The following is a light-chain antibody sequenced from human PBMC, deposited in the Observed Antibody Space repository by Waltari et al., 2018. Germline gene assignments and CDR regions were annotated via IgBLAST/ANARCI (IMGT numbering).Light chain of an antibody. J-gene: IGLJ2*01. Sequence: QSALTQPASVSGSPGQSITISCTGPSRDVGSFYLFPRYRHHPGKAPELIIYEVRKRPSGVSNRFSGSYSGNTASLTISGRQAEDEADYYCCSYESPNTWVFGGGTKLTVL. CDR2: EVR. V-gene: IGLV2-23*02. CDR3: CSYESPNTWV. CDR1: SRDVGSFYL.